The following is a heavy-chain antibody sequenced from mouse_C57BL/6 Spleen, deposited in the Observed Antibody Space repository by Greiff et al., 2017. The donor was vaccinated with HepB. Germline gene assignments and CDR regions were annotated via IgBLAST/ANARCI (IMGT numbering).Heavy chain of an antibody. CDR1: GYTFTSYW. D-gene: IGHD1-1*01. CDR2: INPSIGGT. V-gene: IGHV1-53*01. Sequence: QVQLQQPGTELVKPGASVKLSCKASGYTFTSYWMHWVKQRPGQGLEWIGNINPSIGGTNYNEKFKSKATLTVDKSSSTAYMQLSSLTSEDSAVYYCARGGYYGSSYDYYAMDYWGQGTSVTVSS. CDR3: ARGGYYGSSYDYYAMDY. J-gene: IGHJ4*01.